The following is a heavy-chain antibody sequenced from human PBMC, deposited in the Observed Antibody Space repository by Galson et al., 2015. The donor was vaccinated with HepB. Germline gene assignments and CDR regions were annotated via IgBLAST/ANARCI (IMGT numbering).Heavy chain of an antibody. V-gene: IGHV3-33*01. CDR3: AGSLGIAAAGTSLIGY. D-gene: IGHD6-13*01. Sequence: SLRLSCAASGFTFSSYGMHWVRRAPGKGLEWVAVIWYDGFTSYYAESVKGRFTISRDNSKNTLYLQMNSLRAEDTAVYYCAGSLGIAAAGTSLIGYWGQGTLVTVSS. CDR1: GFTFSSYG. J-gene: IGHJ4*02. CDR2: IWYDGFTS.